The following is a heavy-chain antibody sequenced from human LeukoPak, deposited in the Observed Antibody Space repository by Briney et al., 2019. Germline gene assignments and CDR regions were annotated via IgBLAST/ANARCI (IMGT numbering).Heavy chain of an antibody. CDR3: ASIKNWNDVL. J-gene: IGHJ4*02. CDR2: ISSSSSYI. D-gene: IGHD1-1*01. Sequence: GGSLRLSCAASGFTFSSYSMNWVRQAPGKGLEWVSSISSSSSYIYHADSVKGRFTISRDNAKNSLYLQMNSLRAEDTAVYYCASIKNWNDVLWGQGTLVTVSS. V-gene: IGHV3-21*01. CDR1: GFTFSSYS.